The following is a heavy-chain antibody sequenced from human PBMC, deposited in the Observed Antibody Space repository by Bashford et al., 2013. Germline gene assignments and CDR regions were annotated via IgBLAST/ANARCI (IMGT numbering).Heavy chain of an antibody. Sequence: SETLSLTCTVSGGSISSGGYYWSWIRQXPGKGLEWIGYIYYSGSTYYNPSLKSRVTISVDTSKNQFSLKLSSVTAADTAVYYCARGEASSSWYSGIDYWGQGTLVTVSS. CDR3: ARGEASSSWYSGIDY. CDR2: IYYSGST. CDR1: GGSISSGGYY. J-gene: IGHJ4*02. V-gene: IGHV4-31*03. D-gene: IGHD6-13*01.